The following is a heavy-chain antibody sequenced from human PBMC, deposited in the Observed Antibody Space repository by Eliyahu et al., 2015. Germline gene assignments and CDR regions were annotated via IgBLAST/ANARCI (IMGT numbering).Heavy chain of an antibody. CDR2: IDWDDDK. Sequence: QVTLKESGPALVKPTQTLTLTCTFSGFSLSTSGMRVSWIRQPPGKALEWLARIDWDDDKFYSTSLKTRLTISKDTSKNQVVLTMTNMDPVDTATYYCARSRSTVTTYYFDYWGQGTLVTVSS. CDR1: GFSLSTSGMR. J-gene: IGHJ4*02. D-gene: IGHD4-17*01. V-gene: IGHV2-70*04. CDR3: ARSRSTVTTYYFDY.